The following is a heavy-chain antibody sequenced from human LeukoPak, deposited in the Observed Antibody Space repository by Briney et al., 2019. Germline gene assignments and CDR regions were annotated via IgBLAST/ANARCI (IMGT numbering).Heavy chain of an antibody. CDR1: GFTFGDYG. V-gene: IGHV3-49*04. Sequence: GGSLRLSCTGSGFTFGDYGMSWVRQAPGKGLECVGFIRSKPYGGTTEYAASVKGRFTISRDDSESIAYLQMNSLKTEDTAVYYCTRGDYYDSGGYYFLFDYWGQGTLVAVSS. D-gene: IGHD3-22*01. CDR2: IRSKPYGGTT. J-gene: IGHJ4*02. CDR3: TRGDYYDSGGYYFLFDY.